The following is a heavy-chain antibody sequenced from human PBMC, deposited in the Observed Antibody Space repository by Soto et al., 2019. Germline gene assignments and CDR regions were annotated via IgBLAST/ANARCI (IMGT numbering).Heavy chain of an antibody. Sequence: HPGGSLRLSCAASGFTFSSYAMHWVRQAPGKGLEWVAVISYDGSNKYYADSVKGRFTISRDNSKNTLYLQMNSLRAEDTAVYYCARSGITMIVVVPYYFDYWGQGTLVTVSS. CDR1: GFTFSSYA. CDR2: ISYDGSNK. CDR3: ARSGITMIVVVPYYFDY. V-gene: IGHV3-30-3*01. D-gene: IGHD3-22*01. J-gene: IGHJ4*02.